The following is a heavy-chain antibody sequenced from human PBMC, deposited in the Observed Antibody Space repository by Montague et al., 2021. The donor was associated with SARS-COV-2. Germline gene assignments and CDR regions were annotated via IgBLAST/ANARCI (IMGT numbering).Heavy chain of an antibody. CDR3: ARSGWLTRGFDS. D-gene: IGHD5-12*01. J-gene: IGHJ4*02. CDR2: INYSGIT. Sequence: SETLSLTCTVSGGSISTYYWSWIRQPPGKGLEWIAYINYSGITNXNPSLKSRVSVSLDTPKNHFSLNLKSVTAADTAVYYCARSGWLTRGFDSWGQGTLVFVSS. CDR1: GGSISTYY. V-gene: IGHV4-59*01.